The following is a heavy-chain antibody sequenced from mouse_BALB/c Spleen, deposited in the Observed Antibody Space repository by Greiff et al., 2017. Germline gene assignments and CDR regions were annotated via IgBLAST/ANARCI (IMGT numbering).Heavy chain of an antibody. D-gene: IGHD4-1*01. Sequence: EVQGVESGGGLVQPGGSRKLSCAASGFTFSSFGMHWVRQAPEKGLEWVAYISSGSSTIYYADTVKGRFTISRDNPKNTLFLQMTSLRSEDTAMYYCARSWDEGFAYWGQGTLVTVSA. CDR3: ARSWDEGFAY. J-gene: IGHJ3*01. CDR2: ISSGSSTI. V-gene: IGHV5-17*02. CDR1: GFTFSSFG.